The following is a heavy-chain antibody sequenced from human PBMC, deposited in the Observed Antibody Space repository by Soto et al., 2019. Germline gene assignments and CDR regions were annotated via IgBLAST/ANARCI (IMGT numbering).Heavy chain of an antibody. CDR2: INAGNGNT. V-gene: IGHV1-3*01. CDR1: GYTFTSYA. D-gene: IGHD3-10*01. J-gene: IGHJ5*02. CDR3: ARVPEDFYYGSGSLWFDP. Sequence: QVQLVQSGAEVKKPGASVKVSCKASGYTFTSYAMHWVRQAPGQRLEWMGWINAGNGNTKYSQKFKGRVTITRDTSASTAYMELSSLRSEDTAVYYCARVPEDFYYGSGSLWFDPWGQGTLVTVSS.